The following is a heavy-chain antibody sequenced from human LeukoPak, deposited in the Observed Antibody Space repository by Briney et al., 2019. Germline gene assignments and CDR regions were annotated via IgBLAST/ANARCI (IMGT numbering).Heavy chain of an antibody. D-gene: IGHD3-22*01. CDR1: GIVFSTTA. Sequence: PGGSLRLSCAASGIVFSTTAMNWARQSPGRGLEWVSAISGGGERTFYADSVKGRFTISRDNAKNTLYLQMNSLRAEDTAVYYCARGYYYDSSGYTFDYWGQGTLVTVSS. CDR3: ARGYYYDSSGYTFDY. CDR2: ISGGGERT. V-gene: IGHV3-23*01. J-gene: IGHJ4*02.